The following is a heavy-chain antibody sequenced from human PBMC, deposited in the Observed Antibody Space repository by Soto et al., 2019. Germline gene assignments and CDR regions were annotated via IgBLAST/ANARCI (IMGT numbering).Heavy chain of an antibody. CDR3: AKDPLEVEPFGEFVEGYYGMDV. Sequence: GGSLRLSCAASGFTFSSYGMHWVRQAPGKGLEWVAVISYDGSNKYYADSVKGRFTISRDNSKNTLYLQMNSLRAEDTAVYYCAKDPLEVEPFGEFVEGYYGMDVWGQGTTVTVSS. J-gene: IGHJ6*02. CDR2: ISYDGSNK. V-gene: IGHV3-30*18. D-gene: IGHD3-10*01. CDR1: GFTFSSYG.